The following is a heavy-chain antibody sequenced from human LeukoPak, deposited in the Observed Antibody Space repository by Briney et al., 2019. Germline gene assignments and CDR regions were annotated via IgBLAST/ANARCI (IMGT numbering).Heavy chain of an antibody. D-gene: IGHD6-19*01. CDR3: ARGIAVTAGNVYY. CDR1: GFTFNSYW. V-gene: IGHV3-7*04. CDR2: IKQDGSEK. J-gene: IGHJ4*02. Sequence: GGSLRLSCAASGFTFNSYWMTWVRQAPGKGLDWVANIKQDGSEKNYVDSVKGRFTISRDNAQNSLYLQMNSLRAEGTAVYYCARGIAVTAGNVYYWGQGTLVTVSS.